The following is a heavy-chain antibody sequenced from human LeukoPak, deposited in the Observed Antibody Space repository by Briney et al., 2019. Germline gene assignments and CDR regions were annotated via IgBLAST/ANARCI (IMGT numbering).Heavy chain of an antibody. J-gene: IGHJ5*02. CDR2: IIAYNGNT. CDR3: ARDRKYYYDSSGYNWFDP. V-gene: IGHV1-18*01. CDR1: GYTFTSYG. Sequence: ASVKVSCKASGYTFTSYGISWVRQAPGQGLEWMGWIIAYNGNTNYAQKLQGRVTMTTDTSTSTAYMELRGLRSDDTAVYYCARDRKYYYDSSGYNWFDPWGQGTLVTVSS. D-gene: IGHD3-22*01.